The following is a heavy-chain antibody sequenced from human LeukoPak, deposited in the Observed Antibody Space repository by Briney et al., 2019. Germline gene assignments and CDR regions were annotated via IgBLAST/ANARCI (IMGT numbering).Heavy chain of an antibody. J-gene: IGHJ4*02. Sequence: PSETLSLTCTVSGGSISSSSYYWGWIRQPPGKGLEWIGSIYYSGSTYYNPSLKSRVTISVDTSKNQLSLKLSSVTAADTAVYYCARAGQDNYYDSSGYYPALDYWGQGTLVTVSS. D-gene: IGHD3-22*01. CDR3: ARAGQDNYYDSSGYYPALDY. CDR1: GGSISSSSYY. CDR2: IYYSGST. V-gene: IGHV4-39*07.